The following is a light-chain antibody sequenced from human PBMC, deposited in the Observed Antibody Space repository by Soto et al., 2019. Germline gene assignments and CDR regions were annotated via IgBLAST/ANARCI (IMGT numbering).Light chain of an antibody. CDR1: QSVSSNY. CDR3: QQYGSSPST. J-gene: IGKJ1*01. Sequence: DIVLTQSPGTLSLSPGERATLSCRASQSVSSNYLAWYQQRPGQAPRLLIYGASTRASGIPDRFSGSGSGTDFTLTISRLEPEDFAVYYCQQYGSSPSTFGQGTKVDIK. CDR2: GAS. V-gene: IGKV3-20*01.